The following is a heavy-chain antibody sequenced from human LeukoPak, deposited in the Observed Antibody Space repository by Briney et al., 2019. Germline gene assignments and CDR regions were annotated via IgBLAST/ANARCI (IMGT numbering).Heavy chain of an antibody. Sequence: PSETLSLTCAVYGGSFSGNYWSWIRQPPGEGLEWIGELNHSRSTNYNPSLKSRISISVDTSKNQFSLKLTSVTAADTAVYHCARGMVRGVPVIGYWGQGTLVTVSS. CDR3: ARGMVRGVPVIGY. D-gene: IGHD3-10*01. CDR1: GGSFSGNY. V-gene: IGHV4-34*01. CDR2: LNHSRST. J-gene: IGHJ4*02.